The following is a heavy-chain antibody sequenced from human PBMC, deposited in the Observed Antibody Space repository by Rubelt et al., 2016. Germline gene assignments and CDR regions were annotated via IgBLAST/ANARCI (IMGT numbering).Heavy chain of an antibody. CDR1: GGSFSGYY. D-gene: IGHD3-10*01. V-gene: IGHV4-34*01. CDR2: INHSGST. Sequence: QVQLQQWGAGLLKPSETLSLTCAVYGGSFSGYYWSWIRQPPGKGLEWIGEINHSGSTNYNPSVKSRVTTSVDTSKTQFALKLSSVTAADTAVYYCARGGRYYGSGSYQRHNWFDPWGQGTLVTVSS. CDR3: ARGGRYYGSGSYQRHNWFDP. J-gene: IGHJ5*02.